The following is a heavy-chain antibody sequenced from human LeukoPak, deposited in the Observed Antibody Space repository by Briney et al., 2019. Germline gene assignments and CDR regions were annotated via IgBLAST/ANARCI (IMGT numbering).Heavy chain of an antibody. V-gene: IGHV4-61*05. CDR3: ATTPSRRDYGFDY. J-gene: IGHJ4*02. Sequence: PSGTLSLTCTVSGGSISSSSYYWSWIRQPPGKGLEYIGYIYYSGNTNYNPSLKSRVTTSVDTSKNQFSLKVSSVTAADTAVYYCATTPSRRDYGFDYWGQGTLVTVSS. CDR2: IYYSGNT. CDR1: GGSISSSSYY. D-gene: IGHD4-17*01.